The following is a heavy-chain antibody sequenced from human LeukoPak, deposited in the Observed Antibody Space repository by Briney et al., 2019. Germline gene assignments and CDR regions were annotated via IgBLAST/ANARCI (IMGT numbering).Heavy chain of an antibody. V-gene: IGHV3-33*01. CDR2: IWYDGSNK. CDR1: RFTFSSRG. J-gene: IGHJ6*02. Sequence: PGGSLRLSCAASRFTFSSRGMHWVRQAPGKGLEWVAAIWYDGSNKYYADSVRGRFAISRDNSKNTLYLQMNSLRAEDTAVYYCASSGGSGSYYYYYYGMDVWGQGTTVTVSS. D-gene: IGHD3-10*01. CDR3: ASSGGSGSYYYYYYGMDV.